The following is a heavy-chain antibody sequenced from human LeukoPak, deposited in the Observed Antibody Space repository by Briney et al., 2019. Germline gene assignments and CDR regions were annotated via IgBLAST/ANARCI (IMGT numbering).Heavy chain of an antibody. D-gene: IGHD3-10*01. CDR3: ARSILLWFGELFGYYGMDV. Sequence: GGSLRLSCAASGFTFSTYWMSWVRQSPGKGLEWVANIKHDGSEKYYVDSVKGRFTISRDNAKNSLYLQMNSLRAEVTAVYYCARSILLWFGELFGYYGMDVWGQGTTVTVSS. CDR1: GFTFSTYW. CDR2: IKHDGSEK. V-gene: IGHV3-7*01. J-gene: IGHJ6*02.